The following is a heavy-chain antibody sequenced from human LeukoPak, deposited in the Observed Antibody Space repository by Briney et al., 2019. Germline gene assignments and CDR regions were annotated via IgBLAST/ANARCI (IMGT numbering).Heavy chain of an antibody. CDR3: ARGRGYSYGRHY. Sequence: ASVKVSCKASGYTFTSYDINWVRQATGQGLEWMGWMNPNSGNTGYAQKFQGRVTMTRNTSISTAYMELSSLRSEDTAVYYCARGRGYSYGRHYWGQGTLVTVSP. CDR2: MNPNSGNT. CDR1: GYTFTSYD. V-gene: IGHV1-8*01. J-gene: IGHJ4*02. D-gene: IGHD5-18*01.